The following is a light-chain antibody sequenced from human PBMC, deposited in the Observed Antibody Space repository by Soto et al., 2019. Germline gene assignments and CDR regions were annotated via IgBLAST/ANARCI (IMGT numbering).Light chain of an antibody. CDR1: QSVNSNY. CDR2: GAS. V-gene: IGKV3-20*01. J-gene: IGKJ3*01. Sequence: EIVLTQSPGTLSVSPGERVTLSCRASQSVNSNYLAWYQQRPGQAPRLLIFGASYRATGIPDRFSGSGSGTDFTLTISRLEPEDFAVYYCQQYSSSHPEFTFGPGTKVDSK. CDR3: QQYSSSHPEFT.